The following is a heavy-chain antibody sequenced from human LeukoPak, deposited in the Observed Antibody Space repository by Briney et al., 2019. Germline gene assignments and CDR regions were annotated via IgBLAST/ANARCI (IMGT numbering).Heavy chain of an antibody. V-gene: IGHV1-18*01. Sequence: ASVKVSCKASGYTFTSYGISWVRQAPGQGLEWMGWISAYNGNTNYAQELQGRVTMTTDTSTSTAYMELRSLRSDDTAVYYCAREGPFRDGYNKYYFDYWGQGTLVTVSS. J-gene: IGHJ4*02. CDR3: AREGPFRDGYNKYYFDY. CDR2: ISAYNGNT. D-gene: IGHD5-24*01. CDR1: GYTFTSYG.